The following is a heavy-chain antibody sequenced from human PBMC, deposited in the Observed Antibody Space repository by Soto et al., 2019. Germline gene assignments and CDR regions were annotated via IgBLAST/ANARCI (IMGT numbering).Heavy chain of an antibody. CDR2: INPNSGGT. CDR3: ARHGKRITMIVHFDP. V-gene: IGHV1-2*02. Sequence: ASVKVSCKASGYTFTGYYMHSVRQAPGQGLEWMGWINPNSGGTNYAQKFQGRVTMTRDTSISTAYMELSRLRSDDTAVYYCARHGKRITMIVHFDPWGQGTLVTVSS. D-gene: IGHD3-22*01. CDR1: GYTFTGYY. J-gene: IGHJ5*02.